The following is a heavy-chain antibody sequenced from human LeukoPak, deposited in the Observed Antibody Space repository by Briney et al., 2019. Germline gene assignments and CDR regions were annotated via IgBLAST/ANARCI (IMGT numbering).Heavy chain of an antibody. D-gene: IGHD3-22*01. J-gene: IGHJ4*02. CDR2: ISGSGGST. V-gene: IGHV3-23*01. CDR3: AKSSYYDSSGYYREYYFDY. CDR1: GFTFSSYA. Sequence: GGSLRLSCAASGFTFSSYAMSWVRQAPGKGLEWVSAISGSGGSTYYADSVKGRFTISRDNSKSTLFLQMNSLRAEDTAIYYCAKSSYYDSSGYYREYYFDYWGQGTLVTVSS.